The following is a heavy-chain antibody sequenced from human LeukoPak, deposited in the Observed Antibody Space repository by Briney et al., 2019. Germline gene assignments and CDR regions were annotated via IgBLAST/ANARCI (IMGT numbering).Heavy chain of an antibody. CDR3: AKDINPYSSGEDAFDI. CDR2: ISSSSSYI. CDR1: GFTFSSYS. V-gene: IGHV3-21*04. D-gene: IGHD6-19*01. J-gene: IGHJ3*02. Sequence: GGSLRLSCAASGFTFSSYSMNWVRQAPGKGLEWGSSISSSSSYIYYADSVKGRFTISRDNAKNSLYLQMNSLRAEDMALYYCAKDINPYSSGEDAFDIWGQGTMVTVSS.